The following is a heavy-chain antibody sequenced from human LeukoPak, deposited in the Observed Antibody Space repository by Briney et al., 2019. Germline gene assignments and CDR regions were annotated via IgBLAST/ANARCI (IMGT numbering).Heavy chain of an antibody. CDR3: ARGVGKLWPLDY. CDR2: IYSGGST. D-gene: IGHD5-18*01. V-gene: IGHV3-53*01. CDR1: GFTVSSNY. Sequence: GGSLRLSCAASGFTVSSNYMSWVRQAPGKGLEWVSVIYSGGSTYYADSVKGRFTISRDNSKNTLYLQMNGLRAEDTAVYYCARGVGKLWPLDYWGQGTLVTVSS. J-gene: IGHJ4*02.